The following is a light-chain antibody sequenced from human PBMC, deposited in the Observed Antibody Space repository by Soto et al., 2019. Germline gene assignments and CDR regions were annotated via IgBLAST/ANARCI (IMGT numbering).Light chain of an antibody. J-gene: IGLJ1*01. Sequence: QSALTQPASVSGSPGQSITISCVGTSGDIGDYNYVSWYQPHPGKVPKVIIYDVSNRPSGVSYRFSGTKSGNTASLTVSGLQAEDEADYYCCSYTRSGTLIFGTGTKLTVL. CDR1: SGDIGDYNY. CDR3: CSYTRSGTLI. V-gene: IGLV2-14*01. CDR2: DVS.